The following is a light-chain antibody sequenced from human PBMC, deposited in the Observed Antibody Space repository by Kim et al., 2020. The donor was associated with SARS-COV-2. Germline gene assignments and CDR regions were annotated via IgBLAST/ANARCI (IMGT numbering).Light chain of an antibody. J-gene: IGKJ2*01. Sequence: VSTGERASLSWRASQSIASNLAWYQQKPGQAPRLLIFGASTRATGIPARFSGRGSGTEFTLTISSLQSEDFAVYYCQQYNAWPPYTFGQGTKLEI. CDR3: QQYNAWPPYT. CDR2: GAS. V-gene: IGKV3-15*01. CDR1: QSIASN.